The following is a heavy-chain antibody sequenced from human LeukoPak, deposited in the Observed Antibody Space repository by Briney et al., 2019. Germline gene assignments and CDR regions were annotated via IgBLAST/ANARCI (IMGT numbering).Heavy chain of an antibody. V-gene: IGHV4-39*07. CDR1: GGSISSSRYY. J-gene: IGHJ6*03. CDR2: IYYSGNT. Sequence: SETLSLTCTVSGGSISSSRYYWGWIRQPPGKGLEWIGSIYYSGNTYYNPSLKSRITISVDTSKNQFSLKVNSVTAADTAVYYCVGYSYGYYQYYFMDVWGKGTTVTVSS. D-gene: IGHD5-18*01. CDR3: VGYSYGYYQYYFMDV.